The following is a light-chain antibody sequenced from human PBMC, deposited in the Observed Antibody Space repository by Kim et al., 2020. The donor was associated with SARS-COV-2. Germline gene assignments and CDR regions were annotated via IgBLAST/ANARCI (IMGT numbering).Light chain of an antibody. J-gene: IGLJ3*02. CDR1: SSDVGGYNY. CDR3: CSYAGSYCWV. Sequence: QSALTQPRSVSGSPGQSVTISCTGTSSDVGGYNYVSWYQQHPGKAPKLMIYDVSKRPSGVPDRFSSSKSGNTASLTISGLQAEDEADYYCCSYAGSYCWVFGGGTKLTVL. V-gene: IGLV2-11*01. CDR2: DVS.